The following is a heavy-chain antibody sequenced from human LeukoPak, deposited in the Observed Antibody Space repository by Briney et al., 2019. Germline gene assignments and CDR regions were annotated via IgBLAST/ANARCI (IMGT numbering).Heavy chain of an antibody. D-gene: IGHD3-22*01. Sequence: GGSLRLSCAASGFTFSRHAMNWVRQAPGKGLEWVSSIRSSFSYIHYADSVKGRFTISRDNAKNSLYLQLNSLRAEDTAVYYCARGGRDYDSSGYYYDYWGQGTLVTVSS. CDR1: GFTFSRHA. J-gene: IGHJ4*02. CDR2: IRSSFSYI. CDR3: ARGGRDYDSSGYYYDY. V-gene: IGHV3-21*01.